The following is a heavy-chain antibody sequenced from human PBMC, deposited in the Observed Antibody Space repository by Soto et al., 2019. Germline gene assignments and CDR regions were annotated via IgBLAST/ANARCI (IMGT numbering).Heavy chain of an antibody. CDR1: GGSVSSGSYY. V-gene: IGHV4-61*01. CDR2: IYYSGST. CDR3: FKPGIAAAGTGIGIYYYYYGMDV. D-gene: IGHD6-13*01. Sequence: PSETLSLTCTVSGGSVSSGSYYWSWIRQPPGKGLEWIGYIYYSGSTNYNPSLMSRVTISVDTSKNQFSLKLSSVTAADTAVYYCFKPGIAAAGTGIGIYYYYYGMDVWGQGTTVTVSS. J-gene: IGHJ6*02.